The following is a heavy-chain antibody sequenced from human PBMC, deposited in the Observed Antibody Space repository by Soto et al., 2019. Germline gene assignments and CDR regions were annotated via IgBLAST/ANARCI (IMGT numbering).Heavy chain of an antibody. CDR3: ASGAAYYYDTSRY. Sequence: GGSLRLSXAAPGFSFSIYALHWVRQAPGKGLEWVAVISPNGNNQYYADSVKGRFTISRDTSKSTLYLQMTSLRPEDTAVYYCASGAAYYYDTSRYWGQGTLVTVSS. CDR2: ISPNGNNQ. V-gene: IGHV3-30-3*01. CDR1: GFSFSIYA. J-gene: IGHJ4*02. D-gene: IGHD3-22*01.